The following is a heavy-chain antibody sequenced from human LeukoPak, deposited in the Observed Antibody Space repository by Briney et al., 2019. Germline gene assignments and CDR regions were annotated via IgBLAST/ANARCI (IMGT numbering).Heavy chain of an antibody. D-gene: IGHD6-6*01. V-gene: IGHV4-34*01. CDR3: AYSRGEQLARK. CDR1: GGSFSGYY. J-gene: IGHJ4*02. CDR2: INHSGST. Sequence: PSGTLSLTCAVYGGSFSGYYWSWIPQPPGKGLEWIGEINHSGSTNYNPSLKSRVTISVDTSKNQFSLKLSSVTAADTAVYYCAYSRGEQLARKWGQGTLVTVSS.